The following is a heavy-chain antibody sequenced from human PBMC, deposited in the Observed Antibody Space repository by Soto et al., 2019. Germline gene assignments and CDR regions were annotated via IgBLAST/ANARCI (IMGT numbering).Heavy chain of an antibody. J-gene: IGHJ6*02. V-gene: IGHV3-30*18. CDR1: GFTFSSYG. CDR3: AKDPDSSSWFRYYYYGMDV. CDR2: ISYDGSNK. Sequence: QSGGSLRLSCAASGFTFSSYGMHWVRQAPGKGLEWVAVISYDGSNKYYADSVKGRFTISRDNSKNTLYLQMNSLRAEDTAVYYCAKDPDSSSWFRYYYYGMDVWGQGTTVTVSS. D-gene: IGHD6-13*01.